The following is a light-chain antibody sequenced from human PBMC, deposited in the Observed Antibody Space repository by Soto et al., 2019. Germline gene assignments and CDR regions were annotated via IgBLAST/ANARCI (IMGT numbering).Light chain of an antibody. V-gene: IGKV1-33*01. CDR2: EAS. CDR3: QQYDNLPT. CDR1: QDISNY. Sequence: DIQMNQSPSSLSASVGDRVTITCQASQDISNYLNWYQQKPGKAPKLLIYEASNLETGVPSRFSGSGSGTDFTFTISSLQPEDIATYYCQQYDNLPTFGQGTKLEIK. J-gene: IGKJ2*01.